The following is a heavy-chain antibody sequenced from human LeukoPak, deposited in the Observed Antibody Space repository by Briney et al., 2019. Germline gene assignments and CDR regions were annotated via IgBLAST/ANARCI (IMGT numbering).Heavy chain of an antibody. V-gene: IGHV3-48*04. CDR2: ISSSSSTI. CDR1: EFTFSSYS. J-gene: IGHJ4*02. Sequence: GGSLRLSCAASEFTFSSYSMNWVRQAPGKGLEWVSYISSSSSTIYYADSVKGRFTISRDNAKNSLYLQMNSLRAEDTAVYYCAKERPYSYYDSSGSGFDYWGQGTLVTVSS. D-gene: IGHD3-22*01. CDR3: AKERPYSYYDSSGSGFDY.